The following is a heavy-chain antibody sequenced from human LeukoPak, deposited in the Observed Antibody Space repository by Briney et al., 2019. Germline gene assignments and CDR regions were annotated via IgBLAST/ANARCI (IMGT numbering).Heavy chain of an antibody. CDR1: GGSISSYY. V-gene: IGHV4-4*07. CDR3: ARGDKPGQGFDY. Sequence: PSETLSLTCTVSGGSISSYYWSWIRQPAGKGLEWIGRIYTSGSTNYNPSLKSRLTMSVDTSKNQFSLNLTSVTAADTAVYYCARGDKPGQGFDYWGQGTTVTVSS. CDR2: IYTSGST. J-gene: IGHJ4*03. D-gene: IGHD2-15*01.